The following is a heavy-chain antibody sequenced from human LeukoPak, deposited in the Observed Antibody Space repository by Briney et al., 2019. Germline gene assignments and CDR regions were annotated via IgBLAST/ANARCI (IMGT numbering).Heavy chain of an antibody. CDR3: AKDRGYYYDSSAYGSYFDY. Sequence: GGSLRLSCEASGFTFDDYTMHWVRQSPGKGLEWVSLISWDGGTTYYADSVRGRFTISRDNSKNSLYLQMNSLRTEDTALYYCAKDRGYYYDSSAYGSYFDYWGQGTLVTVSS. D-gene: IGHD3-22*01. J-gene: IGHJ4*02. CDR2: ISWDGGTT. CDR1: GFTFDDYT. V-gene: IGHV3-43*01.